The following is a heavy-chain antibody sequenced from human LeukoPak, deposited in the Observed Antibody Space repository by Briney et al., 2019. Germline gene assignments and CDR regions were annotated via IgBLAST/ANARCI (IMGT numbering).Heavy chain of an antibody. CDR2: IYLADSET. V-gene: IGHV5-51*01. CDR3: ARVWDYGAGTYYFDY. D-gene: IGHD4/OR15-4a*01. J-gene: IGHJ4*02. Sequence: GESLKISCKGSGYRSTSYWVGWVRQMPGEGPEWMGIIYLADSETRYSPAFQGQVTISADKSINTVYLQWSRLKASDSAMYYCARVWDYGAGTYYFDYWGQGTLVTVPA. CDR1: GYRSTSYW.